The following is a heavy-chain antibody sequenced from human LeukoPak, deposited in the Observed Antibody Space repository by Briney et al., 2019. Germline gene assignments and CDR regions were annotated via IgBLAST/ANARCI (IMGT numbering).Heavy chain of an antibody. Sequence: PSDNLSLTCTVSGGSISSSSYYWGWIRQPPGKGLEWIGSIYYSGSTYYNPSLKSRVTISVDTSKNQFSLKLSSVTAADTAVYYCARERYSSGCPDYWGQGTLVTVSS. V-gene: IGHV4-39*02. CDR2: IYYSGST. D-gene: IGHD6-19*01. J-gene: IGHJ4*02. CDR1: GGSISSSSYY. CDR3: ARERYSSGCPDY.